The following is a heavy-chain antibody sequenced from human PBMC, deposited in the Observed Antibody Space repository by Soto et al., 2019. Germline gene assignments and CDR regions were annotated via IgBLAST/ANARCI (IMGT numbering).Heavy chain of an antibody. D-gene: IGHD4-17*01. Sequence: QVQLVESGGGVVQPGRSLRLSCTASGFTFINYAMHWFRQAPGKGLEWVAVIWYDGSNKYYADSVKGRFTISRDNSKNTLYLQMNSLRAEDTAVYYCASCHDYGDHAADYWGQGTLVTVSS. V-gene: IGHV3-33*01. CDR2: IWYDGSNK. J-gene: IGHJ4*02. CDR3: ASCHDYGDHAADY. CDR1: GFTFINYA.